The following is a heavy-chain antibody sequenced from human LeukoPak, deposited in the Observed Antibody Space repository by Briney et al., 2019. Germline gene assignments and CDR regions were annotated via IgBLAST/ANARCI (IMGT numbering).Heavy chain of an antibody. V-gene: IGHV4-39*01. CDR3: ARGGFRGVIVYFDY. Sequence: PSETLSLTCTVSGGSISSNSYYWGWIRQPPGKGLEWLGSMHYSGSTYYNPSLKSRVTISVDTSKNQFSLKLSSVTAADTAVYYCARGGFRGVIVYFDYWGQGTLVTVSS. D-gene: IGHD3-10*01. CDR1: GGSISSNSYY. CDR2: MHYSGST. J-gene: IGHJ4*02.